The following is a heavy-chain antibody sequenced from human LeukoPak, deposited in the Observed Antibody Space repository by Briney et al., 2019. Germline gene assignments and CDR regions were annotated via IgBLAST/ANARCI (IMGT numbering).Heavy chain of an antibody. CDR3: RVLLWFGELR. CDR2: ISYDGSNK. Sequence: GGSLRLSCAASGFTFSSYGMHWVRQAPGKGLEWVAVISYDGSNKYYADSVKGRFTISRDNSKNTLYLQMNSLRAEDTAVYYCRVLLWFGELRWGQGTLVTVSS. V-gene: IGHV3-30*03. J-gene: IGHJ4*02. CDR1: GFTFSSYG. D-gene: IGHD3-10*01.